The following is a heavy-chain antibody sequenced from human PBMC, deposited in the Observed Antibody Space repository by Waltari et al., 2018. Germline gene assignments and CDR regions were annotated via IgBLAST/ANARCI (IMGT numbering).Heavy chain of an antibody. CDR1: GYSISSGYY. CDR3: AWELEEMGGYYDFWSGSRFNHWYFDL. D-gene: IGHD3-3*01. V-gene: IGHV4-38-2*01. J-gene: IGHJ2*01. CDR2: TYHSRGL. Sequence: QVQLQESGPGLVKPSETLSLTCAVSGYSISSGYYWGWLRQPPGKGLEWIGSTYHSRGLFHHPAVKRRVTLSVEPSKNQCSLELSSVTAADTAVYYCAWELEEMGGYYDFWSGSRFNHWYFDLWGRGTPATV.